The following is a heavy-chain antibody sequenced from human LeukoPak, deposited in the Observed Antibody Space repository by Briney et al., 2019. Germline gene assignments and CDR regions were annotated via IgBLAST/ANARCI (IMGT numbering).Heavy chain of an antibody. CDR2: IQGDGSNT. J-gene: IGHJ3*02. V-gene: IGHV3-74*01. CDR1: GFTFSKNW. CDR3: ARGWNTTPRSGFDI. D-gene: IGHD1/OR15-1a*01. Sequence: GGSLRLSCVASGFTFSKNWMHWVRQAPGKGLVWVSRIQGDGSNTNYADSVKGRFSISRDNAKNTVYLQMNSLGAEDTALYYCARGWNTTPRSGFDIWGLGTMVTVSS.